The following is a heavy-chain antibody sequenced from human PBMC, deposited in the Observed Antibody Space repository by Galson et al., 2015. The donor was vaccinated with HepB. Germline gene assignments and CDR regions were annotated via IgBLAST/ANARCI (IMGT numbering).Heavy chain of an antibody. CDR1: GYTFTSYG. V-gene: IGHV1-18*01. CDR3: TREGYYGSGPTDY. CDR2: ISPYNGNT. Sequence: SVKVSCKASGYTFTSYGLSWVRQAPGQGLEWMGWISPYNGNTKYAQKFQGRVTMTTDTSTSTAYMDLGSLRSDDTAVYYCTREGYYGSGPTDYWGQGTLVTVSS. D-gene: IGHD3-10*01. J-gene: IGHJ4*02.